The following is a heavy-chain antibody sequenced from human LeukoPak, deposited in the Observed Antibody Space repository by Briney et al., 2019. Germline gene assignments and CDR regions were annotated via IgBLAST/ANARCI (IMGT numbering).Heavy chain of an antibody. J-gene: IGHJ4*02. Sequence: GGSLRLSCAASGFTFSSYEMNWVRQAPGKGLEGVSYISSSGSTIYYADSVKGRFTISRDNAENSLYLQMNSLRAEDTAVYYCARLYIYGSYFDYWGQGPLVTVSS. V-gene: IGHV3-48*03. CDR3: ARLYIYGSYFDY. CDR1: GFTFSSYE. D-gene: IGHD5-18*01. CDR2: ISSSGSTI.